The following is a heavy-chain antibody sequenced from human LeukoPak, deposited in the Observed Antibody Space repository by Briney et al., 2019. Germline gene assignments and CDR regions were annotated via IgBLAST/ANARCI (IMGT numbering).Heavy chain of an antibody. D-gene: IGHD2-2*01. CDR2: IIPIFGTA. CDR1: GGTFSSYA. J-gene: IGHJ6*03. V-gene: IGHV1-69*13. Sequence: SSVKVSCKASGGTFSSYAISWVRQAPGQGLEWMGGIIPIFGTANYAQKFQGRVTITADESTSTAYMELSSLRSEDTAVYYCASTGGYCSSTSCYDGGDYYYYYMDVWGKGTTVTVSS. CDR3: ASTGGYCSSTSCYDGGDYYYYYMDV.